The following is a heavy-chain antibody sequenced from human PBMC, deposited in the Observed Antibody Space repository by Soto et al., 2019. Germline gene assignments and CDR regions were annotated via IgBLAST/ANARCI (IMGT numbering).Heavy chain of an antibody. V-gene: IGHV4-34*01. CDR3: ARGRTSPGYHYYYDVDV. D-gene: IGHD1-7*01. CDR2: INHSGST. J-gene: IGHJ6*01. Sequence: SETLSLTCAVYGGSFSGYYWSWIRQPPGKGLEWIGQINHSGSTNYNPSLKSRVTVSVDTSKNQFSLKLNSVTAADRAVYYCARGRTSPGYHYYYDVDVWGQGTTVTVS. CDR1: GGSFSGYY.